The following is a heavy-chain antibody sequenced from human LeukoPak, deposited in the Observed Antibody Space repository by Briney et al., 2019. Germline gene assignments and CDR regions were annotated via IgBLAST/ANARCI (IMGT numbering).Heavy chain of an antibody. CDR1: GFTFSSYW. D-gene: IGHD6-13*01. Sequence: GGSLRLSCAASGFTFSSYWMHWVRQAPGEGLVWVSRINSDGSSTSYADSVKGRFTISRDNAKNTLYLQMNSLRAEDTALYYCAKDIERRQQLGDPLDAFDIWGQGTMVTVSS. CDR2: INSDGSST. V-gene: IGHV3-74*01. J-gene: IGHJ3*02. CDR3: AKDIERRQQLGDPLDAFDI.